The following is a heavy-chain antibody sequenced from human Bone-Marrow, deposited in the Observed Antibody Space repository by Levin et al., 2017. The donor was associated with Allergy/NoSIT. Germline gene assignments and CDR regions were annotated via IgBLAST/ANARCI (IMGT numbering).Heavy chain of an antibody. CDR1: GFSLTTSGVG. Sequence: SGPTLVKPTQTLTLTCTFSGFSLTTSGVGVGWIRQPPGKALEWLALIYWDNERRYSPSLTTRLSVSKDTSKKQVVLTMTDMDPADTGTYFCAHRPTGSYASGWLAFDVWGQGTMVSVSA. V-gene: IGHV2-5*02. CDR3: AHRPTGSYASGWLAFDV. J-gene: IGHJ3*01. D-gene: IGHD6-19*01. CDR2: IYWDNER.